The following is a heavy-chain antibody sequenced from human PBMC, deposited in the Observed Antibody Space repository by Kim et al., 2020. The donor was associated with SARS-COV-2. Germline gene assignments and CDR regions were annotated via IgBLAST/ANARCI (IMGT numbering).Heavy chain of an antibody. D-gene: IGHD2-2*01. V-gene: IGHV3-30*07. CDR3: AREGVVPAAMGEDYYGMDV. Sequence: GRFTISRDNSKNTLYLQMNSLRAEDTAVYYWAREGVVPAAMGEDYYGMDVWGQGTTVTVSS. J-gene: IGHJ6*02.